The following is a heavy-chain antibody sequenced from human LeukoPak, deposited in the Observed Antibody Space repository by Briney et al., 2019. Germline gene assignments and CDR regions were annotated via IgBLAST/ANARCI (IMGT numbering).Heavy chain of an antibody. V-gene: IGHV4-34*01. CDR3: ASRAAAGTFPRYYFDY. CDR1: GGSFSGYY. CDR2: INHSGST. D-gene: IGHD6-13*01. J-gene: IGHJ4*02. Sequence: SETLSLTCAVYGGSFSGYYWSWIRQPPGKGLEWIGEINHSGSTNYNPSLKSRVTISVDTSKNQFSLELSSVTAADTAVYYCASRAAAGTFPRYYFDYWGQGTLVTVSS.